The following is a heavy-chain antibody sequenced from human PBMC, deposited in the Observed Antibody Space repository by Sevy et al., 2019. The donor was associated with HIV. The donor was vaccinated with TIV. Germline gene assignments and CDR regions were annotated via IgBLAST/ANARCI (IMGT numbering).Heavy chain of an antibody. J-gene: IGHJ3*02. CDR3: TRETTYYDASGPVPGDI. D-gene: IGHD3-16*01. Sequence: GGSLRLSCAASIFTFNIYSMQWVRQAPGKGLEWVAYMRKDGLTTYYADSVKGRFTISRDSSKNTLYLQMNSLRIEDAALYYCTRETTYYDASGPVPGDIWGQGTMVTVSS. CDR1: IFTFNIYS. CDR2: MRKDGLTT. V-gene: IGHV3-30*02.